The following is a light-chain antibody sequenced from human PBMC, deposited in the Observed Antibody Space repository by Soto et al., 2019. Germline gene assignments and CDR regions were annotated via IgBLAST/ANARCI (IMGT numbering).Light chain of an antibody. J-gene: IGLJ2*01. Sequence: QSVLTQPPSASGTPGQRVTISCSGSSSNIGSNFIYWYQQLPGTAPKLLIYRNNERPSGVPDRFSGSKSGTSASLAISGLRSEDEADYPCAAWDDSLSGVVFGGGTKLTV. CDR1: SSNIGSNF. CDR3: AAWDDSLSGVV. CDR2: RNN. V-gene: IGLV1-47*01.